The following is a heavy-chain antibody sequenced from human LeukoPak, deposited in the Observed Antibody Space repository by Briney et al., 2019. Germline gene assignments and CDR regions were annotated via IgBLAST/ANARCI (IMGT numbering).Heavy chain of an antibody. CDR1: GGSISSYY. CDR3: ARYIWGSYPTFEDY. D-gene: IGHD3-16*02. Sequence: SETLSLTCTVSGGSISSYYWSWIRQPPGKGLEWIGYIYCSGSTNYNPSLKSRVTISVDTSKNQFSLKLSSVIVADTAVYYCARYIWGSYPTFEDYWGQGTLVTVSS. CDR2: IYCSGST. V-gene: IGHV4-59*01. J-gene: IGHJ4*02.